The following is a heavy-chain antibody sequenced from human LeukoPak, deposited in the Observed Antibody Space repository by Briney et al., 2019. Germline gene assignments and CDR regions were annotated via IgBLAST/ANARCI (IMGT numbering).Heavy chain of an antibody. V-gene: IGHV4-34*01. CDR1: GGSFSRYL. CDR2: INHSGST. J-gene: IGHJ6*03. D-gene: IGHD3-10*01. CDR3: AREVILGYNYMDV. Sequence: SETLSLTCAVSGGSFSRYLWSWIRQPPGKGLEWIGEINHSGSTNYKPSLKRRVTMSLDTSSNQFSLTLNSVTAADTAVYYCAREVILGYNYMDVWGKGTTVIVSS.